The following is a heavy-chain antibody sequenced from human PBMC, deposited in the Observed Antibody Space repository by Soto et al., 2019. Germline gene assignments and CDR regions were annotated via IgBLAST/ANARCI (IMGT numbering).Heavy chain of an antibody. J-gene: IGHJ4*02. CDR3: ARVYGDCFDY. V-gene: IGHV4-61*08. CDR2: IYYSGST. Sequence: SETLSLTCTVSGGSLSSGAYYWSWIRQHPGKGLEWIGYIYYSGSTNYNPSLKSRVTISVDTSKNQFSLKLSSVTAADTAVYYCARVYGDCFDYWGQGALVTVSS. CDR1: GGSLSSGAYY. D-gene: IGHD4-17*01.